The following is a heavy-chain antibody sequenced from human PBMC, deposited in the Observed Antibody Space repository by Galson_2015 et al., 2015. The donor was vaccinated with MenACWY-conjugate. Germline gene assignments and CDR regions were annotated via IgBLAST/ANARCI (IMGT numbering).Heavy chain of an antibody. CDR3: ARHPPGGRGMDV. V-gene: IGHV5-51*01. J-gene: IGHJ6*02. CDR1: GYSFTTYW. D-gene: IGHD1-26*01. CDR2: ISPGDSNT. Sequence: QSGAEVKKPGESLKISCKATGYSFTTYWIAWARQMPGTGLEWMGLISPGDSNTRYSPSFQGQVTISADKSISTAYLQWSSLKASDTAMYYCARHPPGGRGMDVWGQGTTVTVSS.